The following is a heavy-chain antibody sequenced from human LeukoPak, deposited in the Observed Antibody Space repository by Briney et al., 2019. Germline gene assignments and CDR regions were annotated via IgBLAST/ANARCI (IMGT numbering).Heavy chain of an antibody. J-gene: IGHJ4*02. CDR1: GYTFISYG. Sequence: ASVKVSCKTSGYTFISYGISWVRQAPGQGLEWMGWISGYNGNTNYAQKLQGRVTMTTGTSTSTAYMELRSLRYDDTAVYYCARSDYGGFGDYWGQGTLVTVSS. D-gene: IGHD4-23*01. V-gene: IGHV1-18*01. CDR2: ISGYNGNT. CDR3: ARSDYGGFGDY.